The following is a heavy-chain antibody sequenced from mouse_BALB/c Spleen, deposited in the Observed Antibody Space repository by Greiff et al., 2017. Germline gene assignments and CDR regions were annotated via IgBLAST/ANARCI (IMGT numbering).Heavy chain of an antibody. V-gene: IGHV14-3*02. CDR3: AREGTGLFDY. CDR1: GFNIKDTY. D-gene: IGHD4-1*01. J-gene: IGHJ2*01. CDR2: IDPANGNT. Sequence: EVKLQESGAELVKPGASVKLSCTASGFNIKDTYMHWVKQRPEQGLEWIGRIDPANGNTKYDPKFQGKASITADTSSNTAYLQLSSLTSEDTAVYYCAREGTGLFDYWGQGTTLTVSS.